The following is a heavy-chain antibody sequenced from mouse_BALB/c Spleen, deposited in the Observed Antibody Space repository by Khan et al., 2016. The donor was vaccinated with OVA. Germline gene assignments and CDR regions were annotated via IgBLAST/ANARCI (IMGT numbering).Heavy chain of an antibody. CDR1: GYSFTSYW. V-gene: IGHV1S132*01. CDR3: ARSDYGSTYAMDN. D-gene: IGHD1-1*01. CDR2: IYPGTVST. Sequence: QVQLQESGAELVKPGASVKLSCKASGYSFTSYWTQWVKQRSGQGREWIVWIYPGTVSTYYNETFKGRATLTADNSSSTAYMQLSSLKSEDSAVYFCARSDYGSTYAMDNWGQGTSVTVSS. J-gene: IGHJ4*01.